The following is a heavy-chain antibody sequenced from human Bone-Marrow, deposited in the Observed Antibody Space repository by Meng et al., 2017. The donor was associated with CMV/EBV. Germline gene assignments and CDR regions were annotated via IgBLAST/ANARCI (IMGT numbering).Heavy chain of an antibody. D-gene: IGHD1-26*01. Sequence: KVSCKGSGYSFTSYWIGWVRQLPGKGLEWMGIIYPGDSDTRYSPSFQGQVTISADKSISTAYLQWSSLKASDTAMYYCASLAWDYYYGMDVWGQGTTVTVSS. CDR2: IYPGDSDT. J-gene: IGHJ6*02. V-gene: IGHV5-51*01. CDR3: ASLAWDYYYGMDV. CDR1: GYSFTSYW.